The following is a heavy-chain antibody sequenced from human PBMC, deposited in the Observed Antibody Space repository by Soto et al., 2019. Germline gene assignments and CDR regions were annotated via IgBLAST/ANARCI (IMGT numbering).Heavy chain of an antibody. CDR3: ARLEGLATISYYYDF. Sequence: PGGSLRLSCAASGFTFSSYAMSWVRQAPGKGLEWVSAISGSGGSTYYADSVKGRFTISRDKSKSQFSLKLNSVTAADSAVYFCARLEGLATISYYYDFWGPGALVTVSS. J-gene: IGHJ4*02. CDR1: GFTFSSYA. V-gene: IGHV3-23*01. D-gene: IGHD1-1*01. CDR2: ISGSGGST.